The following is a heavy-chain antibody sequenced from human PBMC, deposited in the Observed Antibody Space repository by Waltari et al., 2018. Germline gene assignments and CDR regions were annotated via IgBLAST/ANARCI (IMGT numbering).Heavy chain of an antibody. CDR3: ARQSYYDESGHD. V-gene: IGHV4-39*01. Sequence: QLELQESGPGLVKPSETLSLTCSVSGGPIRRSGYYGVWIRQPPGKGLGWIGSIYSSGTTYYNPSLNSRVTISVDTSKNQFSLKLTSVTAADTAMYFCARQSYYDESGHDWGQGTLVTVSS. D-gene: IGHD3-22*01. CDR1: GGPIRRSGYY. J-gene: IGHJ4*02. CDR2: IYSSGTT.